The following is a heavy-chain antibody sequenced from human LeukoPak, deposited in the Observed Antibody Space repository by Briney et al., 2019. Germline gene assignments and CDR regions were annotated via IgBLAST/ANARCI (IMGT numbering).Heavy chain of an antibody. CDR3: ARARYSSGWSTPHYYFDY. J-gene: IGHJ4*02. CDR1: GYTFTSYG. V-gene: IGHV1-18*01. D-gene: IGHD6-19*01. Sequence: RASVKVSCKASGYTFTSYGISWVRQAPGQGLEWMGWISAYNGNTNYAQKLQGRVTMTTDTSTSTAYMELRSLRSDDTAVYYCARARYSSGWSTPHYYFDYWGQGTLVTVSS. CDR2: ISAYNGNT.